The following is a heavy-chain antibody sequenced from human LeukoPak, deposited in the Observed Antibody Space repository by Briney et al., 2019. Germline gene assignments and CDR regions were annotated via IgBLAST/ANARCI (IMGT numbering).Heavy chain of an antibody. D-gene: IGHD3-3*01. J-gene: IGHJ4*02. CDR3: AREKDFWSGACFDY. Sequence: GGSLRLSCAASGFTFSSYWMSWVRQAPGKGLEWVANIKQDGSEKYYVDSVKGRFTISRDNAKNSLYLQMNSLRAEDTAVYYCAREKDFWSGACFDYWGQGTLVTVSS. V-gene: IGHV3-7*01. CDR2: IKQDGSEK. CDR1: GFTFSSYW.